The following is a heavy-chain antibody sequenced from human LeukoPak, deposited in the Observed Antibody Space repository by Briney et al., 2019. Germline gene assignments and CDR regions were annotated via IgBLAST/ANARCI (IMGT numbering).Heavy chain of an antibody. CDR3: ARHMVRGVTDY. Sequence: PSETLSLTCAVYGGSFSGYYWSWIRQPPGKGLEWIGEINHSGSTNYNPSLKSRVTISVDTSKNQFSLKLSSVTAADTAVYYCARHMVRGVTDYWGQGTQVTVSS. D-gene: IGHD3-10*01. CDR1: GGSFSGYY. V-gene: IGHV4-34*01. CDR2: INHSGST. J-gene: IGHJ4*02.